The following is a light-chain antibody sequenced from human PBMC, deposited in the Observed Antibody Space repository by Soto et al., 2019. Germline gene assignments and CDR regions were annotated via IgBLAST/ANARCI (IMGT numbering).Light chain of an antibody. CDR1: QSISSW. Sequence: DLQMTQSPSTLSSSVGDSVTITCRASQSISSWLAWYQQKPGKAPKILIYDASSLESGVQSSFSGSGSGTEFTLTIRSLQPDDFATYYCKQYNSYWTFGQGTQVDIK. J-gene: IGKJ1*01. CDR2: DAS. V-gene: IGKV1-5*01. CDR3: KQYNSYWT.